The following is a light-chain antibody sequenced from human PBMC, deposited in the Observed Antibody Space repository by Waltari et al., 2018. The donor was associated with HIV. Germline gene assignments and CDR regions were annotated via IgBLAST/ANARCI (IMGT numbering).Light chain of an antibody. CDR3: SSYTSTTTIV. V-gene: IGLV2-14*01. CDR1: NSDVGGYNF. J-gene: IGLJ2*01. CDR2: EVT. Sequence: QSALTQPASVSGSPGQSITILCTGTNSDVGGYNFISWYQQHPGKAPKLLIFEVTNRPSGISSRFSGSKSGNTAAMTISGLQAEDEADYYCSSYTSTTTIVFGGGTKVTVL.